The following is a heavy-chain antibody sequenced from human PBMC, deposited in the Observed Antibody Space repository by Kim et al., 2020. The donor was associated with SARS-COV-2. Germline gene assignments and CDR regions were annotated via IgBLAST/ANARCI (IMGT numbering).Heavy chain of an antibody. CDR1: GFTFSSHA. CDR2: IYSGGRST. V-gene: IGHV3-23*03. Sequence: GGSLRLSCAASGFTFSSHAMRWVRQAPGKGLEGVSGIYSGGRSTFYADSVKGRFTISRDDAKNTLYLQMNILRAEDTALYYCAKNRYSGSIYGLDVWCQG. CDR3: AKNRYSGSIYGLDV. D-gene: IGHD3-10*01. J-gene: IGHJ6*02.